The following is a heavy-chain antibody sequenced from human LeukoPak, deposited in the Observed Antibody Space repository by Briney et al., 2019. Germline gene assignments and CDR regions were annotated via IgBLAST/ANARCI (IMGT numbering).Heavy chain of an antibody. Sequence: ASVKVSCKASGDMSGDTFHSFAISWVRQAPGQGLEWMGWMNPNSGNTGYAQKFQGRVTITRNTSISTAYMELSSLRSEDTAVYYCARGLYDFWSGSLYFDYWGQGTLVTVSS. CDR3: ARGLYDFWSGSLYFDY. CDR2: MNPNSGNT. V-gene: IGHV1-8*03. CDR1: GDMSGDTFHSFA. D-gene: IGHD3-3*01. J-gene: IGHJ4*02.